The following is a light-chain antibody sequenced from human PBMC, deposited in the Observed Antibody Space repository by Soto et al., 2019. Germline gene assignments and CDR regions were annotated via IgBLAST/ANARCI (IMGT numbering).Light chain of an antibody. Sequence: QSVLTQPPSVSGAPGQRVTISCTGSSSNIGAGYAVHWYQQLPGTAPKLLISDNNNRPSGVPDRFSGSKSGTSASLAITGLQDEDEADYYCQSYDNSHDWDVVFGGGAKLTVL. CDR3: QSYDNSHDWDVV. J-gene: IGLJ2*01. CDR2: DNN. CDR1: SSNIGAGYA. V-gene: IGLV1-40*01.